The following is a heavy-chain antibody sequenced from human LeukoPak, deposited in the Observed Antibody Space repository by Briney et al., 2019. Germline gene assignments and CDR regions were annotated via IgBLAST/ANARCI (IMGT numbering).Heavy chain of an antibody. D-gene: IGHD3-3*01. CDR1: GGSISGYY. CDR3: ARGRQRITIFGVVSLDAFDI. V-gene: IGHV4-34*01. J-gene: IGHJ3*02. Sequence: SETLSLTCTVSGGSISGYYWSWIRQPPGKGLEWIGEINHSGSTNYNPSLKSRVTISVDTSKNQFSLKLSSVTAADTAVYYCARGRQRITIFGVVSLDAFDIWGQGTMVTVSS. CDR2: INHSGST.